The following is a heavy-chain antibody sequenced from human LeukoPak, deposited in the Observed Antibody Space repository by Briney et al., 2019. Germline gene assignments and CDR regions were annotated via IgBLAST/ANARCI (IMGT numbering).Heavy chain of an antibody. D-gene: IGHD3-22*01. V-gene: IGHV4-39*01. CDR3: ARDYYDSSGYNYYYYMDV. Sequence: SETLSLTCTVSGVSISSSNSYWGWIRQPPGKGLEWIGSIYYSGNTYYNASLKSQVSISIDTSKNQFSLKLTSVTAADTAVYYCARDYYDSSGYNYYYYMDVWGKGTTVTISS. CDR2: IYYSGNT. CDR1: GVSISSSNSY. J-gene: IGHJ6*03.